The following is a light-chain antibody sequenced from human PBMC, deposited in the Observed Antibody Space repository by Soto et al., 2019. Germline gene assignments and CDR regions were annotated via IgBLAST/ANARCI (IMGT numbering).Light chain of an antibody. CDR2: AAS. Sequence: IQLTQSPSSLSASVGDSVTITCRASQGVSRYLSWYQQKPGRAPILLISAASTLQSGVPARFSGSGSGTDFTLSITSLQPEDFATYYCQQANIFPLTFGGGTKVEI. CDR1: QGVSRY. V-gene: IGKV1-9*01. CDR3: QQANIFPLT. J-gene: IGKJ4*01.